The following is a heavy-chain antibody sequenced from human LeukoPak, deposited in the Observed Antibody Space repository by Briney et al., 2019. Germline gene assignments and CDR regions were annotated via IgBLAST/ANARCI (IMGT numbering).Heavy chain of an antibody. D-gene: IGHD2-2*01. CDR3: ARDQVPYYYYYGMDV. V-gene: IGHV3-33*01. CDR1: GFTFSSYG. Sequence: GGSLRLSCAASGFTFSSYGMHWVRQAPGKGLEWVAVIWYDGSNKYYADSVKGRFTISRDNSKNTLYLQMNSLRAEDTAVYYCARDQVPYYYYYGMDVWGQGTMVTVSS. J-gene: IGHJ6*02. CDR2: IWYDGSNK.